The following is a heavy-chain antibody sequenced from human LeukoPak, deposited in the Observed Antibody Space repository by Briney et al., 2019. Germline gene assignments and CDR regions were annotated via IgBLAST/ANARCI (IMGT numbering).Heavy chain of an antibody. V-gene: IGHV4-59*01. CDR3: ARTITGTTSGWFDP. J-gene: IGHJ5*02. CDR1: GGSISSYY. Sequence: SETLSLTCTVSGGSISSYYWSWIRQPPGKGLEWIGYIYYSGSTNYNPSLKSRVTIPVDTSKNQFSLKLSSVTAADTAVYYCARTITGTTSGWFDPWGQGTLVTVSS. D-gene: IGHD1-20*01. CDR2: IYYSGST.